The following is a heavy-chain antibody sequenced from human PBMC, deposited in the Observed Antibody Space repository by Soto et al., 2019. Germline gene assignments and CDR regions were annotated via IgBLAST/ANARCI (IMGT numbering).Heavy chain of an antibody. Sequence: SETLSLTCAVSGGSISSSNWWSWVRQPPGKGLEWIGEIYHSGSTNYNPSLKSRVTISVDKSKNQFSLKLSSVTAEDTAVYYCARVHSCGAEATSYYYVMDVWGQGTTVTVFS. J-gene: IGHJ6*02. CDR3: ARVHSCGAEATSYYYVMDV. CDR2: IYHSGST. V-gene: IGHV4-4*02. CDR1: GGSISSSNW. D-gene: IGHD6-13*01.